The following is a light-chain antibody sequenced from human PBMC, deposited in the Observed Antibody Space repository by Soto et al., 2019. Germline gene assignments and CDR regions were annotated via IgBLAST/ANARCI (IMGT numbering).Light chain of an antibody. CDR1: QSVSSNY. CDR2: GAS. Sequence: EIVLTQSPGTLSLSPGDRATLSCRASQSVSSNYLAWYQQKPGRAPRLLIYGASSRATGIRDKFSGRGSGTDFTLTISRLEPEDFAVYFCQQYGTSPYTFGQGAKLEI. CDR3: QQYGTSPYT. V-gene: IGKV3-20*01. J-gene: IGKJ2*01.